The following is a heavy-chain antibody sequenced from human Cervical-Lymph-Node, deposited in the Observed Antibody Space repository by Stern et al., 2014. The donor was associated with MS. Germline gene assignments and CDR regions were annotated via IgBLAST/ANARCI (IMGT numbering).Heavy chain of an antibody. D-gene: IGHD1-1*01. V-gene: IGHV2-70*04. J-gene: IGHJ4*02. CDR3: ARMLGTHIDY. Sequence: QITLKESGHALVKPTQTLTLTCTFSGFSLSTRGVRVNWIRQPPGKALEWLGRIDWDDDKFYSTSLKTMLTLSKDTSKNQVVLTMTNMDPVDTATYYCARMLGTHIDYWGQGTLVTVSS. CDR1: GFSLSTRGVR. CDR2: IDWDDDK.